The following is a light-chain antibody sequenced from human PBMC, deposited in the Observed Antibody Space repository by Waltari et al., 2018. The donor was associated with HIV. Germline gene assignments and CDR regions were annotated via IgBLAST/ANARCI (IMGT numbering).Light chain of an antibody. CDR1: TSDIAYYNY. CDR2: EVT. V-gene: IGLV2-14*01. CDR3: SSYTKRGIVV. Sequence: QSALTQPASVSGSPGQSVIISCTGSTSDIAYYNYVSWYQQQSGKAPKALIYEVTNRASGSSSRFPGSKSGNAAYLTISGLQTDDEGDYFCSSYTKRGIVVFGGGT. J-gene: IGLJ2*01.